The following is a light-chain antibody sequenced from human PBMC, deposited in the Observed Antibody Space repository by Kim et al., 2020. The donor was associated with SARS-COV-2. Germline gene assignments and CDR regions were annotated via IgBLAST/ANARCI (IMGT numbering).Light chain of an antibody. V-gene: IGKV3-20*01. CDR1: HDVGNNY. CDR3: QQYGTSPRT. J-gene: IGKJ1*01. CDR2: HVS. Sequence: SPGERATLSCRASHDVGNNYLAWYQQKPGQAPRLLIYHVSNRATGIPDRFSGSGSGADFTLTISRLEPEDFAVYYCQQYGTSPRTFGQGTKVDIK.